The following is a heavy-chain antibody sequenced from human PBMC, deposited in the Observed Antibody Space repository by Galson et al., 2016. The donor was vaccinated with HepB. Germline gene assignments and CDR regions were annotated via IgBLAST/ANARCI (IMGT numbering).Heavy chain of an antibody. V-gene: IGHV3-23*01. CDR2: IDGRDDTT. D-gene: IGHD3-16*01. J-gene: IGHJ4*02. CDR3: AKGGDYDN. CDR1: GFAFNTYG. Sequence: SLRLSCAASGFAFNTYGIHWVRQAPGKGLEWVAAIDGRDDTTYYADSVKGHFSISRDSSKNTLYLQMNTLRAEDTAVYHCAKGGDYDNWGQGTLVTVSS.